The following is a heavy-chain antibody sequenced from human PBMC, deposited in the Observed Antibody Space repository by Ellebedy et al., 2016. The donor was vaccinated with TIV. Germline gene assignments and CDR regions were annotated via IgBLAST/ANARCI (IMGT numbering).Heavy chain of an antibody. V-gene: IGHV3-21*01. CDR1: GIVFSGYS. CDR2: ITTSSSST. CDR3: ARDLGYSSGE. Sequence: GESLKISCAGSGIVFSGYSMNWVRQAPGKGLEWVSSITTSSSSTNYAESVKGRFTISRDNAKKSLWLQLNSLRAEDTAVYYCARDLGYSSGEWGQGTLVTVSS. J-gene: IGHJ4*02. D-gene: IGHD6-19*01.